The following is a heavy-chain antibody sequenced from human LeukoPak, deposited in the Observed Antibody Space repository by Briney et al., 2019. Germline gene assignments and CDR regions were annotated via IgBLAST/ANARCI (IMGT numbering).Heavy chain of an antibody. J-gene: IGHJ4*02. D-gene: IGHD1-26*01. CDR2: ISYDGSNK. V-gene: IGHV3-30-3*01. Sequence: GGSLRLSCAASGFTFSSYAMHWVRQAPGKGLEWVAVISYDGSNKYYADSVKGRFTISRDNAKDTVYLQMNRLRVEDTAVYYCLLVGTTTQPPDYWGQGTLVTVSS. CDR3: LLVGTTTQPPDY. CDR1: GFTFSSYA.